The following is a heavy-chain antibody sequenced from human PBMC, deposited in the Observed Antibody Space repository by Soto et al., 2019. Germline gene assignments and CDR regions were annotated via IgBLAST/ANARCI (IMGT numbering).Heavy chain of an antibody. CDR3: ASSPVLRYFDWLLYEGHFYYYGMDL. Sequence: SETLSLTCTVSGGSISSSSYYWGWIRQPPGKGLEWIGSIYYSGSTYYNPSLKSRVTISVDTSKNQFSLKLSSVTAADTAVYYCASSPVLRYFDWLLYEGHFYYYGMDLWGQGTTVT. V-gene: IGHV4-39*01. J-gene: IGHJ6*02. CDR2: IYYSGST. CDR1: GGSISSSSYY. D-gene: IGHD3-9*01.